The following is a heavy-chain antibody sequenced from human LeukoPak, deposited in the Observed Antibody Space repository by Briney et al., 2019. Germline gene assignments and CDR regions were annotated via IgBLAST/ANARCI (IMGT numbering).Heavy chain of an antibody. Sequence: PGGSLRLSCAASGFTFNNYAMSWVRRAPGKGPEWVSAISGSGDAAYYAGSVKGRFTIARDNSKNTVDLQMNSLRADDTALYYCTKEEVPPYFDYWGQGILVTVSS. J-gene: IGHJ4*02. CDR3: TKEEVPPYFDY. D-gene: IGHD4/OR15-4a*01. CDR1: GFTFNNYA. CDR2: ISGSGDAA. V-gene: IGHV3-23*01.